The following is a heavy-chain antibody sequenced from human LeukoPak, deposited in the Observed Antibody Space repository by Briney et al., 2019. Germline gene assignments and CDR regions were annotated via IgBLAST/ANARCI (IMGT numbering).Heavy chain of an antibody. CDR2: IYYSGST. D-gene: IGHD6-19*01. CDR3: ARQSGWYYFDY. CDR1: GGSISSYC. V-gene: IGHV4-59*08. Sequence: SETLSLACTVSGGSISSYCWSWIRQPPGKGLEWIGYIYYSGSTNYNPSLKSRVTISVDTSKNQFSLKLSSVTAADTAVYYCARQSGWYYFDYWGQGTLVTVSS. J-gene: IGHJ4*02.